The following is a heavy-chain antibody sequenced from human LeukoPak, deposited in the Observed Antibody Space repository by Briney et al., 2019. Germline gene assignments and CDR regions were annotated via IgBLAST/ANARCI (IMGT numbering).Heavy chain of an antibody. J-gene: IGHJ4*02. CDR3: ARAPVTSCRGAYCYPFDY. V-gene: IGHV3-23*01. D-gene: IGHD2-21*01. CDR1: GFTFSSYA. Sequence: GGSLRLSCAASGFTFSSYAMSWVRQAPGKGLECISGFSGSGGSTYHADSVRGRFTISRDNSKNTLYLQMNSLRVEDAAVYYCARAPVTSCRGAYCYPFDYWGQGTLVTVSS. CDR2: FSGSGGST.